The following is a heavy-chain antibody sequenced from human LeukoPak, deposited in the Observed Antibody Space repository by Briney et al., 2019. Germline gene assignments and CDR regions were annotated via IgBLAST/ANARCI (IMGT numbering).Heavy chain of an antibody. D-gene: IGHD4-23*01. CDR2: INPSGGST. CDR3: ARGAGANSGDY. CDR1: GYTFTRYY. V-gene: IGHV1-46*01. J-gene: IGHJ4*02. Sequence: ASVKVSCKASGYTFTRYYIHWVRQAPGQGLEWMGIINPSGGSTNYAQKFQGRVTMTRDTSTSAVYMDLSSLRSEDTAVYYCARGAGANSGDYWGQGTLVTVSS.